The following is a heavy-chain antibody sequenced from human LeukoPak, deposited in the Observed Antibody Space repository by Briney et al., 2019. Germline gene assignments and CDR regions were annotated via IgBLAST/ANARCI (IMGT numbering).Heavy chain of an antibody. Sequence: SETLSLTCTVSGGSISSSVYYWGWIRQPPGKGLEWIGSIYYSGSTYYNPSLKSRVAISVDRSKNQFALKLTSVTAADTAVYYCARHPQYWGQGTLVTVSS. CDR3: ARHPQY. CDR1: GGSISSSVYY. V-gene: IGHV4-39*01. CDR2: IYYSGST. J-gene: IGHJ4*02.